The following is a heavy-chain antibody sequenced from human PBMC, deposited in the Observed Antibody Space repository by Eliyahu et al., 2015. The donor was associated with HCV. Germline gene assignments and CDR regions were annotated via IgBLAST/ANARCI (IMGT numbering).Heavy chain of an antibody. D-gene: IGHD1-14*01. Sequence: QVQLVESGGGVVQPGXSLRXSCVXSGFTXSNYDMHWVRQAPGKGLEWVAVISEDGHTKHYGDSVQGRFTISRDNSKNTLYLHMNSLRGEDTAVYSCAKLKPPPGYGMDVWGQGTTVTVSS. CDR1: GFTXSNYD. V-gene: IGHV3-30*18. CDR3: AKLKPPPGYGMDV. CDR2: ISEDGHTK. J-gene: IGHJ6*02.